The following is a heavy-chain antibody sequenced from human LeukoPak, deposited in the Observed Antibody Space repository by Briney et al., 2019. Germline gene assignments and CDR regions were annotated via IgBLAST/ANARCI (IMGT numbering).Heavy chain of an antibody. CDR1: GGSISSSAYY. Sequence: SETLSLTCTVSGGSISSSAYYWAWVRQSPGKGLQWIASINYSGTTYYNPSLKSRITISVDTSKNQFSLKLSSVTAADTAVYYCAAMVRGVIPDYWGQGTLVTVSS. CDR3: AAMVRGVIPDY. J-gene: IGHJ4*02. D-gene: IGHD3-10*01. CDR2: INYSGTT. V-gene: IGHV4-39*01.